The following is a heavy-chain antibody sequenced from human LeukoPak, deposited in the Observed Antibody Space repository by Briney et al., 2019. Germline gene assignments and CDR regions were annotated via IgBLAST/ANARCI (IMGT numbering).Heavy chain of an antibody. CDR1: GYSFTNYW. D-gene: IGHD2-2*01. Sequence: GESLKISCKGSGYSFTNYWISWVRQMPGKGLEWMGRIDPSDSYTNYSPSFQGHVTISADKSISTAYLQWSSLKASDTAMYYCARDTIGWFDYWGQGTLVTVSS. CDR3: ARDTIGWFDY. V-gene: IGHV5-10-1*01. CDR2: IDPSDSYT. J-gene: IGHJ5*01.